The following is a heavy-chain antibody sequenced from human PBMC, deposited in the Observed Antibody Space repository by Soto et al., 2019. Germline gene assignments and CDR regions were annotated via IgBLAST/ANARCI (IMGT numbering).Heavy chain of an antibody. CDR1: GFSFSSYW. V-gene: IGHV3-7*03. Sequence: GGSLRLSCSASGFSFSSYWMSWVRQAPGKGLEWVANIKQDESEKYYVDSVKGRFTISRDSAKNSLYMQMNSLRAEDTTVYYCARDRDSEAAARKNCFDPWGQGTLVTVSS. CDR3: ARDRDSEAAARKNCFDP. D-gene: IGHD2-2*01. CDR2: IKQDESEK. J-gene: IGHJ5*02.